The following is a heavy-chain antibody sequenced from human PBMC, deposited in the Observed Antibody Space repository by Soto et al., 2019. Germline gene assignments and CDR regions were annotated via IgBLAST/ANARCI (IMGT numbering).Heavy chain of an antibody. CDR3: AGGPQWRYGMDV. V-gene: IGHV5-10-1*01. Sequence: GESLKISCKGSGYSFTSYWISWVRQMPGKGLEWMGRIDPSDSYTNYSPSFQGHVTISADKSISTAYLQWSSLKASDTAMYYCAGGPQWRYGMDVWGQGTTATVSS. CDR1: GYSFTSYW. CDR2: IDPSDSYT. J-gene: IGHJ6*02. D-gene: IGHD6-19*01.